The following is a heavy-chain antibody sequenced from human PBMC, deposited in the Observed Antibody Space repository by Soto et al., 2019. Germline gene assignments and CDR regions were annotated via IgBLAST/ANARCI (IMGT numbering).Heavy chain of an antibody. V-gene: IGHV4-34*01. Sequence: ASETLSLTCAVYGGSLSNNYWSWIRQPPGKGLEWIGEINHSGSTNYNPSLKSRVTISVDTPKNQFSLKLSSVTAADTAVYYCARESAGFFWSGYYPFDSWGQGTLVTVSS. D-gene: IGHD3-3*01. CDR3: ARESAGFFWSGYYPFDS. J-gene: IGHJ4*02. CDR1: GGSLSNNY. CDR2: INHSGST.